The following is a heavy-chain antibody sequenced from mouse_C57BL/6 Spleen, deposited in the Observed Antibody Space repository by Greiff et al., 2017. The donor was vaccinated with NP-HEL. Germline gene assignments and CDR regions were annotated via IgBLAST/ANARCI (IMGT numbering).Heavy chain of an antibody. D-gene: IGHD3-2*02. V-gene: IGHV3-6*01. J-gene: IGHJ3*01. CDR3: ARESSSGYPY. CDR2: ISYDGSN. CDR1: GYSITSGYY. Sequence: EVQLQQSGPGLVKPSQSLSLTCSVTGYSITSGYYWNWIRQFPGNKLEWMGYISYDGSNNYNPSLKNRISITRDTSKNQFFLKLNSVTTEDTATYYCARESSSGYPYWGQGTLVTVSA.